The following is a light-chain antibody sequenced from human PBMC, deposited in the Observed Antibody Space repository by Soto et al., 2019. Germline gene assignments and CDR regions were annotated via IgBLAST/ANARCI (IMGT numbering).Light chain of an antibody. Sequence: QSVLTQTPSASGTPGQMVSISCSGSRSNIGDNTLNWYQFVPGTAPKLLIYANNQRPSGVPGRFSGSKAGTSASLDINGLQSEDETDYYCASWDDSLNGYVFVSGTKLTVL. V-gene: IGLV1-44*01. CDR1: RSNIGDNT. CDR3: ASWDDSLNGYV. J-gene: IGLJ1*01. CDR2: ANN.